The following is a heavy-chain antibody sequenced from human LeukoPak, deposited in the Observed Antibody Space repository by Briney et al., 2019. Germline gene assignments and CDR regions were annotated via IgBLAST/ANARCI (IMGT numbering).Heavy chain of an antibody. CDR3: ARGRATVTTHWFDP. D-gene: IGHD4-11*01. CDR2: MNPNSGNT. J-gene: IGHJ5*02. CDR1: GYTFTSYD. V-gene: IGHV1-8*03. Sequence: ASVKVSCQASGYTFTSYDINWVRQATGQGLQWMGWMNPNSGNTGYAQKFQGRVTITRNTSISTAYMELSSLRSEDTATYYCARGRATVTTHWFDPWGQGTLVTVSS.